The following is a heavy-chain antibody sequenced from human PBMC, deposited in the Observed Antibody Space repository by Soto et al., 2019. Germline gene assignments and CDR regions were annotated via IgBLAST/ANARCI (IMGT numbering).Heavy chain of an antibody. V-gene: IGHV3-33*08. CDR3: VGGTGYWGRSDY. CDR1: GFAFSTYG. D-gene: IGHD3-9*01. J-gene: IGHJ4*02. CDR2: IWADGSRQ. Sequence: QVQLVESGGGVIQPGKSLRLSCSASGFAFSTYGMHWVRQAPGKGLEWVAVIWADGSRQFYGDSVKGRFTISRDNSKNTLSLQMNSLRVDDTAVYYCVGGTGYWGRSDYWGQGTLVTVSS.